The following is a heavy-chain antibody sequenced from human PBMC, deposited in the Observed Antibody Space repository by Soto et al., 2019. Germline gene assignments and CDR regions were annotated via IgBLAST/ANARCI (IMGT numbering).Heavy chain of an antibody. D-gene: IGHD1-26*01. V-gene: IGHV4-31*03. J-gene: IGHJ4*02. CDR1: GASISSGGYY. CDR2: TYYSGST. CDR3: ARDQAPGAFTRGYFDY. Sequence: SETLSLTCTVSGASISSGGYYWSWIRQPPGKGLEWIGYTYYSGSTYYNPSLKSRLTVLVDASKNQLSLSLTSVTAADTAVYYCARDQAPGAFTRGYFDYWGQGMLVTVSS.